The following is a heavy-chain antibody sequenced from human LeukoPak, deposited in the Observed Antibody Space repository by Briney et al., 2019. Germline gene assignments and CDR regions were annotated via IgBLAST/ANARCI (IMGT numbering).Heavy chain of an antibody. CDR1: GFTFSSYS. CDR3: AKDQGSYGSGSSFYMDV. Sequence: GGSLRLSRAASGFTFSSYSMNWVRQAPGKGLEWVSSISSSSSYIYYADSVKGRFTISRDNSKNTLYLQMNSLRAEDAAVCYCAKDQGSYGSGSSFYMDVWGKGTTVTVSS. D-gene: IGHD3-10*01. V-gene: IGHV3-21*01. CDR2: ISSSSSYI. J-gene: IGHJ6*03.